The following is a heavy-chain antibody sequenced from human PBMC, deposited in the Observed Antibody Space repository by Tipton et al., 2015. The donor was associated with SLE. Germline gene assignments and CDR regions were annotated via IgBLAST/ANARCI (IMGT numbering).Heavy chain of an antibody. D-gene: IGHD2/OR15-2a*01. CDR1: GTTFTDYC. CDR3: TVGAYFYDFDY. CDR2: ISTYTGNT. J-gene: IGHJ4*02. V-gene: IGHV1-18*04. Sequence: QLVQSGAEVKKPGASVTVSCKTSGTTFTDYCVTWLRQDPGQGLEWMGWISTYTGNTNYAQKLQGRVTMTTDTTTTTAYMELRSLRSEDTAVCYCTVGAYFYDFDYWGQGTLVTVSS.